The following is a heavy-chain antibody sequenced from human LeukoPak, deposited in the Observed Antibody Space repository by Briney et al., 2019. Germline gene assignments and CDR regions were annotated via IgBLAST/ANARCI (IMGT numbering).Heavy chain of an antibody. J-gene: IGHJ3*02. CDR2: ISHRGTS. CDR3: ARKRRRGYYLNSAFDM. Sequence: NPSETLSLTCDVHDESFSTYYWSWIRQSPGKGLEWIAEISHRGTSTYNPSLQSRVTVSVDASKNHFSLRVKSVIAADTAIYYCARKRRRGYYLNSAFDMWGQGTMVTVSS. D-gene: IGHD3-3*01. CDR1: DESFSTYY. V-gene: IGHV4-34*01.